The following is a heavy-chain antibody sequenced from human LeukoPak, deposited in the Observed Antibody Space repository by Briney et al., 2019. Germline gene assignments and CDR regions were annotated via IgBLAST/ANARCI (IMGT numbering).Heavy chain of an antibody. V-gene: IGHV4-59*01. Sequence: PSETLSLTCTVSGGSISSYYWIWIRQPPGKGLEWIGFIYYSGSTNYNPSLKSRVTISVDTSKNQFSLKLSSVSAADTAVYYCARGKPLTAYYYFYYYMDVWGKGTTVTVSS. D-gene: IGHD2-21*02. CDR2: IYYSGST. CDR1: GGSISSYY. J-gene: IGHJ6*03. CDR3: ARGKPLTAYYYFYYYMDV.